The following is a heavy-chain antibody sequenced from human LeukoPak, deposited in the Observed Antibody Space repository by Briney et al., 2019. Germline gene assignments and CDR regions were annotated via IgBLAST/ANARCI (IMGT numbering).Heavy chain of an antibody. J-gene: IGHJ4*02. D-gene: IGHD1-26*01. V-gene: IGHV1-2*02. Sequence: ASVKVSCKASGYTFTGYYMHWVRQAPGQGLEWMGWINPNTGGTNYAQKFQGRVTITADESTTTAYMELSSLRSEDTAVYYCARGLGIVEATHFDYWGQGTLVTVSS. CDR2: INPNTGGT. CDR1: GYTFTGYY. CDR3: ARGLGIVEATHFDY.